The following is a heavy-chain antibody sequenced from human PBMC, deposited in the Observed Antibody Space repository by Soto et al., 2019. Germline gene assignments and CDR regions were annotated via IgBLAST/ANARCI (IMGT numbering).Heavy chain of an antibody. V-gene: IGHV4-34*01. D-gene: IGHD3-10*01. CDR2: INHSGST. CDR1: GGSFSGYY. Sequence: QVQLQQWGAGLLKPSETLSLTCAVYGGSFSGYYWSWIRQPPGKGLEWIGEINHSGSTNYNPSLKSRVTISVDTSKNQFSLKLSSVTAADTAVYYCARGFRVRGVSGYYGMDVWGQGTTVTVSS. J-gene: IGHJ6*02. CDR3: ARGFRVRGVSGYYGMDV.